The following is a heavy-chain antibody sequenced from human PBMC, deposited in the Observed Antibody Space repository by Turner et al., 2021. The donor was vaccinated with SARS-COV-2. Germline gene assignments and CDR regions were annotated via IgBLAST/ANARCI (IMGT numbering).Heavy chain of an antibody. CDR1: AFTFSSYW. Sequence: EVQLVESGGGLVQPGGSLRLSCAASAFTFSSYWMTWVRQAPGKGLEWVANIKQDGSERYYVVSVKGRFTISRDNSKNSLYLQMNSLRAEDTAVYYCARVYSSSSGRNAFDIWGQGTMVTVSS. CDR2: IKQDGSER. J-gene: IGHJ3*02. V-gene: IGHV3-7*01. D-gene: IGHD6-6*01. CDR3: ARVYSSSSGRNAFDI.